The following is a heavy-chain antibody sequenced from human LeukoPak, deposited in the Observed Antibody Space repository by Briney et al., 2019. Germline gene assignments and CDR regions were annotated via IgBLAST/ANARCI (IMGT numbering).Heavy chain of an antibody. CDR2: IYSDGRS. J-gene: IGHJ4*02. Sequence: GGSLRLSCAASGFTFSNYAMSWVRQAPGKGLEWVSVIYSDGRSYYADSVKGRFTISRDNSKNTLYLQMNSLRADDTAVYYCATGGSSRGDFYYFDYWGQGTLVTVSS. D-gene: IGHD3-16*01. CDR3: ATGGSSRGDFYYFDY. CDR1: GFTFSNYA. V-gene: IGHV3-66*01.